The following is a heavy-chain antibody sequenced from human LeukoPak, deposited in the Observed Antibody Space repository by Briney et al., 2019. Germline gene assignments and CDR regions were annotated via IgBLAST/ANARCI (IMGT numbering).Heavy chain of an antibody. CDR2: IYYSGST. CDR1: GGSISSSSYY. CDR3: ARRGAAAGSYYFDY. J-gene: IGHJ4*02. D-gene: IGHD6-13*01. Sequence: PSETLSLTCTVSGGSISSSSYYWGWIRQPPGKGLEWIGSIYYSGSTYYNPSLKSRFTISVDTSKNQFSLKLSSVTAADTAVYYCARRGAAAGSYYFDYWGQGTLVTVS. V-gene: IGHV4-39*01.